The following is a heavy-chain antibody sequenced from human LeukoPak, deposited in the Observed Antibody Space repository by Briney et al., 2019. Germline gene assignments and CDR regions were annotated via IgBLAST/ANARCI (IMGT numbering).Heavy chain of an antibody. CDR3: AKQLGYCSDGSCYFPY. CDR1: GFTFSSSA. V-gene: IGHV3-23*01. CDR2: ISNNGGYT. Sequence: PGRSLRLSCAASGFTFSSSAMSWVRQAPGKGLEWVSAISNNGGYTYYADSVQGRFTIPRDNSKSTLCLQTNSLRAEDTAVYYCAKQLGYCSDGSCYFPYWGQGTLVTVSS. D-gene: IGHD2-15*01. J-gene: IGHJ4*02.